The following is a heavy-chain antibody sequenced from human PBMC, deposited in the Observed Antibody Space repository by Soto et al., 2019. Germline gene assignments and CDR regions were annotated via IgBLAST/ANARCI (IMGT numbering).Heavy chain of an antibody. CDR3: AGEPRRGYSYGSIDY. CDR2: IIPIFGTA. V-gene: IGHV1-69*13. J-gene: IGHJ4*02. CDR1: GGTFSSYA. D-gene: IGHD5-18*01. Sequence: ASVKVSCKASGGTFSSYAISWVRQAPGQGLEWMGGIIPIFGTANYAQKFQGRVTITADESTSTAYMELSSLRSEDTAVYYCAGEPRRGYSYGSIDYWGQGTLVTVSS.